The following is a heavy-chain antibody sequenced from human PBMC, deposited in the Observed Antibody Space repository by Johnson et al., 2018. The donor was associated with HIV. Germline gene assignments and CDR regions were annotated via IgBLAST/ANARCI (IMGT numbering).Heavy chain of an antibody. V-gene: IGHV3-23*04. CDR3: AREISRYYYDYAAFDL. CDR1: GFSFDSHA. Sequence: EVQLVESGGGLVQPGGSLRLSCAASGFSFDSHAINWVRQAPGKGLQWVSAISYSGSSTYYAASVKGRFPISRDNSRSTVYLHMINLRADDTALYYCAREISRYYYDYAAFDLWGQGTTVTVSS. D-gene: IGHD3-22*01. CDR2: ISYSGSST. J-gene: IGHJ3*01.